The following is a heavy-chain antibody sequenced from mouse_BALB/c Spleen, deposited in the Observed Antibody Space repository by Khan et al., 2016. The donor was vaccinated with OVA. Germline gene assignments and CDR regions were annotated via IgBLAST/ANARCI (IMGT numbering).Heavy chain of an antibody. J-gene: IGHJ3*01. V-gene: IGHV9-3-1*01. CDR3: SRSNGNYWFAY. Sequence: QIQLVQSGPELKKPGETVKISCKASGYTLTNYGMNWVKQAPGKGLKWMGWINTYTGEATYAADFKGRFAFSLETSASIAYLQINNLKTEDTAKYCCSRSNGNYWFAYWGQGTLVTVSA. D-gene: IGHD2-1*01. CDR2: INTYTGEA. CDR1: GYTLTNYG.